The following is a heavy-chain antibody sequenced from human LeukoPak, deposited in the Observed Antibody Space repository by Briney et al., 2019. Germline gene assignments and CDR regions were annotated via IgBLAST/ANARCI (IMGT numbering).Heavy chain of an antibody. D-gene: IGHD2-21*01. CDR1: GFTFSSYS. J-gene: IGHJ3*02. CDR3: ARDRCGGDCYLPDDAFDI. V-gene: IGHV3-21*01. Sequence: PGGSLRLSCAASGFTFSSYSMNWVRQAPGKGLEWVSSISSSSSYIYYADSMKGRFTISRDNAKNSLYLQMNSLRAEDTAVYYCARDRCGGDCYLPDDAFDIWGQGTMVTVSS. CDR2: ISSSSSYI.